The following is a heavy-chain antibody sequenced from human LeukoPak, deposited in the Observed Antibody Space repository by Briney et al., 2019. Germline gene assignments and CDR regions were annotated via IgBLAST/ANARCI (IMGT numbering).Heavy chain of an antibody. CDR2: IYYSGTT. D-gene: IGHD3-10*01. J-gene: IGHJ5*02. CDR1: GGSISSYY. CDR3: ARKWFGELLGWFDP. Sequence: SETLSLTCTVSGGSISSYYWSWIRQPPGKGLEWIGYIYYSGTTYYNPSLKSRVTISVDTSNNQFSLRLSSVTAADTAVYYCARKWFGELLGWFDPWGQGTLVTVSS. V-gene: IGHV4-59*12.